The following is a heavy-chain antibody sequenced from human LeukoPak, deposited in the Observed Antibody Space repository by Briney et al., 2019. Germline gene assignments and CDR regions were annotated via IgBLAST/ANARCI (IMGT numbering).Heavy chain of an antibody. J-gene: IGHJ3*01. D-gene: IGHD2-8*01. CDR3: AKDSIERNGVYDAFDV. CDR1: GFTFSSYA. CDR2: IGGGGVDR. Sequence: GGSLRLSCAASGFTFSSYAMNWVRQVPGKWPEWVSHIGGGGVDREYEESVKGRFTVSRDNSRSSLYLQMNSLRGEDTAIYYCAKDSIERNGVYDAFDVWGQGTKVTVAS. V-gene: IGHV3-23*01.